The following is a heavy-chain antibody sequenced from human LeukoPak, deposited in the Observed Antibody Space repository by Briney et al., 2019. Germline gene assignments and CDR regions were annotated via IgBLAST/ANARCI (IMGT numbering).Heavy chain of an antibody. V-gene: IGHV4-34*01. CDR2: INHSGST. Sequence: SETLSLTCAVYGGPFSGYYWSWIRQPPGKGLEWIGEINHSGSTNYNPSLKSRVTISVDTSKNQFSLKLSSVTAADTAVYYCASLPGGYWGQGTLVTVSS. J-gene: IGHJ4*02. CDR3: ASLPGGY. CDR1: GGPFSGYY. D-gene: IGHD2-8*02.